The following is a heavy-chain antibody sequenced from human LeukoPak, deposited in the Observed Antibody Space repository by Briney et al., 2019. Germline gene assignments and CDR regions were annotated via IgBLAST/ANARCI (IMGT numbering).Heavy chain of an antibody. Sequence: GRSLRLSCAASGLSFSAYAMGWVRQAPGKGLEWVSIISGGGAKTYYADSVKGRFTISRDNSENTVYLQMNSLRAEDTAVYYCAKDSQWIQRPYCGGGCPTGPMDVWGQGTTVTVSS. CDR2: ISGGGAKT. V-gene: IGHV3-23*01. CDR1: GLSFSAYA. CDR3: AKDSQWIQRPYCGGGCPTGPMDV. D-gene: IGHD2-21*02. J-gene: IGHJ6*02.